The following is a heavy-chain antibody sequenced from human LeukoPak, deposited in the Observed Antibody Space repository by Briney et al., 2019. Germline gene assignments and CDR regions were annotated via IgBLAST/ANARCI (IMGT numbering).Heavy chain of an antibody. CDR1: GYTFTGYY. CDR3: ARASSGWPIDY. V-gene: IGHV1-2*02. CDR2: INPNSGGT. Sequence: ASVKVSCKASGYTFTGYYMHWVRQAPGQGLERMGWINPNSGGTNYAQKFQGRVTMTRDTSISTAYMGLSRLRSDDTAVYYCARASSGWPIDYWGQGTLVTVSS. D-gene: IGHD6-19*01. J-gene: IGHJ4*02.